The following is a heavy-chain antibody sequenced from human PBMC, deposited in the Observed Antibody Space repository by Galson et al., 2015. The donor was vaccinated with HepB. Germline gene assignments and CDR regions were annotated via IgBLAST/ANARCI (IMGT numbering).Heavy chain of an antibody. CDR3: ARDMSGYSYGSVY. D-gene: IGHD5-18*01. J-gene: IGHJ4*02. Sequence: SVKVSCKASGYTFTGYYMHWVRQAPGQGLEWMGWTNPNSGGTNYAQKFQGRVTMTRDTSISTAYMELSRLRADDTAVYYCARDMSGYSYGSVYWGQGTLVTVSS. V-gene: IGHV1-2*02. CDR2: TNPNSGGT. CDR1: GYTFTGYY.